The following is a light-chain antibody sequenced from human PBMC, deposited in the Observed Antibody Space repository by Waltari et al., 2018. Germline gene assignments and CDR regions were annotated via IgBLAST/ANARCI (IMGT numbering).Light chain of an antibody. V-gene: IGLV2-14*01. CDR3: TVHASGSTTV. J-gene: IGLJ1*01. CDR1: SSDVGTYRY. CDR2: EVS. Sequence: QSALTQTASVSGSPGQSITISCPGTSSDVGTYRYVSWYQQHPGKVPKLLIYEVSNGPSGVSNRFSGAKSGNTASLTISGLQAEDEADYYCTVHASGSTTVFGTGTKVTVL.